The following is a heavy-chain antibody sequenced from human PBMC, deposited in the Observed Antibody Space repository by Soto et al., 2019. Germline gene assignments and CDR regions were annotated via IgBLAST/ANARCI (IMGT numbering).Heavy chain of an antibody. CDR3: ARDLGFSGYVAFGMDV. D-gene: IGHD5-12*01. Sequence: GGSLRLSCAASGFTLIIYDIHWVRQATGKGLEWVSSIGTAGDTYYPGSVKGRFTVSRENAKNSLYLQMNSLRDEDTAVYYCARDLGFSGYVAFGMDVWGQGTTVTVSS. V-gene: IGHV3-13*01. J-gene: IGHJ6*02. CDR1: GFTLIIYD. CDR2: IGTAGDT.